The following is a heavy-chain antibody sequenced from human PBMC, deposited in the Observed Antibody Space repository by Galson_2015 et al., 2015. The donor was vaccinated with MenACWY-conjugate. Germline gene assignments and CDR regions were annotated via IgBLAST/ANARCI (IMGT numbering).Heavy chain of an antibody. V-gene: IGHV5-51*01. CDR2: ISPGDSNI. Sequence: QSGAEVKKPGESLKISCTGSGYSFTNYWIGWVRQMPGKGLEWMGLISPGDSNIRYSPPLQGQVTISADKSISTAYLQWYSLKASDTAIYYCARHPSGGRGMDVWGRGTTVTVSS. J-gene: IGHJ6*02. D-gene: IGHD1-26*01. CDR3: ARHPSGGRGMDV. CDR1: GYSFTNYW.